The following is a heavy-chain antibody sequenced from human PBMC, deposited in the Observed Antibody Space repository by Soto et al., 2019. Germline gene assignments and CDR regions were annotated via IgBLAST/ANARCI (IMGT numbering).Heavy chain of an antibody. CDR1: GYTFTSYG. D-gene: IGHD3-10*01. Sequence: GASVKVSCKASGYTFTSYGISWVRQAPGQGLEWMGWISAYNGNTNYAQKLQGRVTMTTDTSTSTAYMELRSLRSDDTAVYYCARISTSYGSGFQQNYYYYGMDVWGQGTTVTVSS. J-gene: IGHJ6*02. V-gene: IGHV1-18*01. CDR2: ISAYNGNT. CDR3: ARISTSYGSGFQQNYYYYGMDV.